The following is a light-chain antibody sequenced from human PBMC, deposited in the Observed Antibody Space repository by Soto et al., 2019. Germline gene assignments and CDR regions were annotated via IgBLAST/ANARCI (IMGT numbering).Light chain of an antibody. V-gene: IGKV1-27*01. CDR2: RAS. CDR3: PRTYSPSPLT. CDR1: QGVRSY. Sequence: DIQLTQSPSSLSASVGDRVTITCRVSQGVRSYLSSHRQSRGKVPKILIYRASTLQYGVPSRFSGSGYRTDFTVTMSSLQHEDIATHYGPRTYSPSPLTFRGGTKVKIK. J-gene: IGKJ4*01.